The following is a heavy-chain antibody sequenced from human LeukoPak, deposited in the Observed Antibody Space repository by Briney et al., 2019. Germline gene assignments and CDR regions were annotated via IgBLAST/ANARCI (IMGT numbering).Heavy chain of an antibody. V-gene: IGHV1-18*01. CDR1: GYTFTSYG. D-gene: IGHD5-18*01. J-gene: IGHJ4*02. CDR2: ISAYNGNT. CDR3: ARHSYGDLGAFDY. Sequence: ASVKVSCKASGYTFTSYGISWVRQAAGQGLEWMGWISAYNGNTNYAQKLQGRVSMTTDTSRSTAYMDVRSLRSDHTAAYYCARHSYGDLGAFDYWGQGTLVTVSS.